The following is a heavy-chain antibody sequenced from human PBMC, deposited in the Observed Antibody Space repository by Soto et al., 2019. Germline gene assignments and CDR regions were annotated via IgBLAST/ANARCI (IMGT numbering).Heavy chain of an antibody. CDR3: AREGLELSPPNNWFDP. CDR1: GYTFTSYG. J-gene: IGHJ5*02. Sequence: QVQLVQSGAEVKKPGASVKVSCKASGYTFTSYGISWVRQAPGQGLEWMGWISAYNGNTNYAQKLQARVTMTTDTPTSTAYMELRSLSSDDPAVYYCAREGLELSPPNNWFDPWGQGTLVTVSS. V-gene: IGHV1-18*01. CDR2: ISAYNGNT. D-gene: IGHD1-7*01.